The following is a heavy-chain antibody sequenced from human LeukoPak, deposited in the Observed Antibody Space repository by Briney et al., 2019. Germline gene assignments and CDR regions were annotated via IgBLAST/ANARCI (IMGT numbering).Heavy chain of an antibody. V-gene: IGHV4-61*03. D-gene: IGHD1-26*01. Sequence: SETLSLTCNVSGASVSSGSYYWSWIRQPPGKELEWIGYIYYSGSTSYNPSLKSRVTISVDTSKNHFSLKLTSVTAADTAVYYCARVRVGANDAFDIWGQGTMVTVSS. CDR1: GASVSSGSYY. CDR3: ARVRVGANDAFDI. CDR2: IYYSGST. J-gene: IGHJ3*02.